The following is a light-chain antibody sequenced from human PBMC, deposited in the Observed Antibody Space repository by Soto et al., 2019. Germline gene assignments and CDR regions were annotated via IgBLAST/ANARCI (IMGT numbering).Light chain of an antibody. CDR1: QSVSSY. CDR2: DAS. CDR3: QQRSNWPRWT. Sequence: EIVLTQSPATLSLSPGERATLSCRASQSVSSYLAWYQHKPGQAPRLLIYDASNRATGIPARFSGSWSGTDFTLTISSLEPEDFAVYYCQQRSNWPRWTFGQGTKVEIK. J-gene: IGKJ1*01. V-gene: IGKV3-11*01.